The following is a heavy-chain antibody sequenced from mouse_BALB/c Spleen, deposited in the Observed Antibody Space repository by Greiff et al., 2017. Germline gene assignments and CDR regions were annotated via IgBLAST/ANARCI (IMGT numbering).Heavy chain of an antibody. Sequence: QVQLKESGPGLVAPSQTLSITCTVSGFSFTNSGVHWVRQTPGKGLEWLGVIWGDGSTNYNSAFKSRLSIITANSKSHVFLIMNSLQTDDTARYYCAKPDDGYPYYAMDYWGQGTSVTAPS. CDR1: GFSFTNSG. CDR3: AKPDDGYPYYAMDY. J-gene: IGHJ4*01. CDR2: IWGDGST. D-gene: IGHD2-3*01. V-gene: IGHV2-6-6*01.